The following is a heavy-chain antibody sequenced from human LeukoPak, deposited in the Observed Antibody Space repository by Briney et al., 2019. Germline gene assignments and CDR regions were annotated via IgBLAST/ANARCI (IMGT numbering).Heavy chain of an antibody. D-gene: IGHD6-13*01. CDR1: GFTFSTYW. CDR3: AKLRSGGPAAGNY. V-gene: IGHV3-74*01. CDR2: VGRDGSIT. Sequence: GGSLRLSCAASGFTFSTYWMHWVRQAPGTGLVWVSRVGRDGSITGSADSGTGRFTISRDNAKNTLYLQMNSLRAEDTAVYYCAKLRSGGPAAGNYWGQGTLVTVSS. J-gene: IGHJ4*02.